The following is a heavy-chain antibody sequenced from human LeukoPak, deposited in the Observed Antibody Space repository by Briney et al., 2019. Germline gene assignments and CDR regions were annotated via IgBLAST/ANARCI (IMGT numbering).Heavy chain of an antibody. Sequence: PGGSLRLSCAASGFTFSNYWMSWVRQAPGKGLEYVSAISSNGGSTYYANSVKGRFTISRDNSKNTLHLQMGSLRAEDMAVYYCARVVDYYDSSGYYYGPLDYWGQGTLVTVSS. CDR2: ISSNGGST. D-gene: IGHD3-22*01. V-gene: IGHV3-64*01. CDR3: ARVVDYYDSSGYYYGPLDY. CDR1: GFTFSNYW. J-gene: IGHJ4*02.